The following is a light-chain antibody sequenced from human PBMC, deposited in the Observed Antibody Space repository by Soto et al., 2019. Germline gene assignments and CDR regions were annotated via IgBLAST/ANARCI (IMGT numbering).Light chain of an antibody. V-gene: IGKV1-39*01. J-gene: IGKJ2*01. CDR1: QSISSY. CDR2: AAS. CDR3: QQYITYSPYT. Sequence: DIQMTQSPSSLSASVGDRVTITCRASQSISSYLNWYQQKPGKAPKLLIYAASSLQSGVPSRFSGSGSGTDFTLTISSLQPEDFATYYCQQYITYSPYTFGQGTKVEIK.